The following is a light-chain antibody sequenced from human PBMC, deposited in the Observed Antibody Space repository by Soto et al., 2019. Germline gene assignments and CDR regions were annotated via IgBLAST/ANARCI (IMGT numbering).Light chain of an antibody. Sequence: DIFMTQWPDSLAVYLGERATINCKSSRSILYSSNNKNYLAWYQQKPGQPPKLLIYWASTRESGVPDRFSGSGSGTDFALTISSIQAEDVAVYYCQQYYSTPWTFGQGTKVDIK. CDR1: RSILYSSNNKNY. V-gene: IGKV4-1*01. CDR3: QQYYSTPWT. J-gene: IGKJ1*01. CDR2: WAS.